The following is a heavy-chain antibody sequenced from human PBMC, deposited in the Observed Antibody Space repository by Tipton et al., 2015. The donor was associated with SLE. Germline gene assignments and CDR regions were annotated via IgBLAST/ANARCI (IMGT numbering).Heavy chain of an antibody. D-gene: IGHD4-17*01. CDR3: ASITTVTIYAFDI. Sequence: QLVQSGGGLVQPGGSLRLSCAASGFTVSSNYMSWVRQAPGKGLEWVSVIYSGGSTYYADSVKGRFTISRDNSKNTLYLQMNSLRAEDTAVYYCASITTVTIYAFDIWGQGTIVTVSS. J-gene: IGHJ3*02. V-gene: IGHV3-53*04. CDR2: IYSGGST. CDR1: GFTVSSNY.